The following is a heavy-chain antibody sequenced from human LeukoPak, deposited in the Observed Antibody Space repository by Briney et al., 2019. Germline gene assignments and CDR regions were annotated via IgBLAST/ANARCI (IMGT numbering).Heavy chain of an antibody. CDR1: GASLSSYY. J-gene: IGHJ5*02. CDR2: IYYSGST. V-gene: IGHV4-59*01. Sequence: SETLSLTCTVSGASLSSYYWSWIRQPPGKGLEWIGFIYYSGSTNYNPSLKSRDTMSLDTPKNQFSLKLTSVIAADTAVYYCARGYDFWSGQNWFDPWGQGTLVTVSS. CDR3: ARGYDFWSGQNWFDP. D-gene: IGHD3-3*01.